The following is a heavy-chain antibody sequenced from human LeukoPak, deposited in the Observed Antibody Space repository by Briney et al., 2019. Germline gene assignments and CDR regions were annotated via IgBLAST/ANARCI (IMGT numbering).Heavy chain of an antibody. V-gene: IGHV4-34*01. CDR3: AREGDGYNLREDNWFDP. D-gene: IGHD5-24*01. J-gene: IGHJ5*02. CDR2: IHHSEGT. CDR1: GESLSRYY. Sequence: SETLSLTCDVHGESLSRYYWSWIRQSPGKGLEWIGDIHHSEGTNYNPSLKSRVTISVDTSKNQFSLKLSSVTAADTAVYYCAREGDGYNLREDNWFDPWGQGTLVTVSS.